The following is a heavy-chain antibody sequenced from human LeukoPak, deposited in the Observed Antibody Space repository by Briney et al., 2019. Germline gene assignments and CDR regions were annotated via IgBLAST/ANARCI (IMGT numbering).Heavy chain of an antibody. V-gene: IGHV5-51*01. CDR1: GYSFTSYW. CDR2: IYPGDSDT. J-gene: IGHJ4*02. Sequence: GESLKISCKGSGYSFTSYWIGWVRQMPGKGLEWMGIIYPGDSDTRYSPSFQGQVTISADKSISTAYLQWSSLKASDTAMYYCARRYYYDSIGYLIVDYWGQGTLVTVSS. D-gene: IGHD3-22*01. CDR3: ARRYYYDSIGYLIVDY.